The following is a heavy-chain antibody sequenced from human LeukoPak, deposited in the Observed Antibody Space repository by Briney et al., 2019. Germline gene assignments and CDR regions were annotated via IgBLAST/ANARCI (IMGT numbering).Heavy chain of an antibody. J-gene: IGHJ5*02. CDR3: TRDFWSGYSIDP. CDR2: IKSKTDGGTT. Sequence: GGSLRLSCAASGFTFSNAWMTWVRQAPGKGLEWVGHIKSKTDGGTTDYAAPVKGRFTISRDDSKNTLYLQINSLKTEDTAVYYCTRDFWSGYSIDPWGQGTLVTVSS. CDR1: GFTFSNAW. V-gene: IGHV3-15*01. D-gene: IGHD3-3*01.